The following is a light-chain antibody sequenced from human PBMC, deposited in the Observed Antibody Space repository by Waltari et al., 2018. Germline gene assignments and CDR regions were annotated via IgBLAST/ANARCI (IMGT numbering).Light chain of an antibody. J-gene: IGLJ2*01. CDR1: SSDIGAYNY. CDR3: SSYTRSNTLV. CDR2: DVN. Sequence: QSALTQPASVSGSPGPSITISCTGSSSDIGAYNYLSWYQQHPGQAPKLVMHDVNYRSSGVSDRFSGSKSGNTASLTVAVLQADDEADYFCSSYTRSNTLVFGGGTKVTVL. V-gene: IGLV2-14*03.